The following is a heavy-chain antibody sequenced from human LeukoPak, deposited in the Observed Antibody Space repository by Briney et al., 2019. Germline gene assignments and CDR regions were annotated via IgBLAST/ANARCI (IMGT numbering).Heavy chain of an antibody. D-gene: IGHD6-13*01. Sequence: PSQTLSLTCTVSGGSISSGGYYWSWIRQHPGKGLEWIGHVYYSGSTYYNPSLKSRVTISVDTSKNQFSLKLSSVTAADTAVYYCARVTAAGQLNWFDPWGQGTLVTVSS. CDR2: VYYSGST. V-gene: IGHV4-31*03. J-gene: IGHJ5*02. CDR1: GGSISSGGYY. CDR3: ARVTAAGQLNWFDP.